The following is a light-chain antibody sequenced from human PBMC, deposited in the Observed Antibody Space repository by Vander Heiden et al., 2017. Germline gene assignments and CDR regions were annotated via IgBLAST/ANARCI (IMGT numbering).Light chain of an antibody. J-gene: IGKJ4*01. CDR2: WAS. V-gene: IGKV4-1*01. CDR3: QQYYSTPLT. Sequence: SLGERATINCKSSQSVLYSSNNKNYLAWYQQKPGQPPKLLIYWASTRESGVPDRFSGSGSGTDFTLTISSLQAEDVAVYYCQQYYSTPLTFGGGTKVEIK. CDR1: QSVLYSSNNKNY.